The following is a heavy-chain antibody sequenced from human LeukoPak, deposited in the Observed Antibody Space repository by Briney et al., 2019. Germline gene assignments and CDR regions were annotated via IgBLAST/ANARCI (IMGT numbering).Heavy chain of an antibody. CDR1: GGSISSSSYY. CDR3: ARDAPWYSSSNFKRFFDY. V-gene: IGHV4-39*07. J-gene: IGHJ4*02. D-gene: IGHD6-13*01. Sequence: PSETLSLTCTVSGGSISSSSYYWGWIRQPPGEGLEWIGSIYYSGSTYYNPSLKSRVTISVDTSKNQFSLKLSSVTAADTAVYYCARDAPWYSSSNFKRFFDYWGQGTLVTVSS. CDR2: IYYSGST.